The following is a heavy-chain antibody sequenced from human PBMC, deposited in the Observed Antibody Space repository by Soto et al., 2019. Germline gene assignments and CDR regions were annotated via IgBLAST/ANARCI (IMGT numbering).Heavy chain of an antibody. CDR1: GFIFRDYA. CDR2: ISGSGVSA. V-gene: IGHV3-23*01. Sequence: VQLLESGGGLVQPGGSLRLSCAASGFIFRDYAMNWVRQAPGQGLEWVSDISGSGVSARYADSVKGRFTISRDNSRDTLYLHMNSLRVDDTAVYYCGKERRGSGWSVCDFWGQGDLVTVSS. CDR3: GKERRGSGWSVCDF. D-gene: IGHD6-19*01. J-gene: IGHJ4*02.